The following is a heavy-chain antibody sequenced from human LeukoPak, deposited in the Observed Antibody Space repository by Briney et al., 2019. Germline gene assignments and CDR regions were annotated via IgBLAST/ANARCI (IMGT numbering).Heavy chain of an antibody. D-gene: IGHD4-17*01. CDR1: GFTFSSYW. Sequence: PGGSLRLSCAASGFTFSSYWMHWVRHAPGKGLVWVSRINSDGSSTSYADSVKGRFTISRDNAKNTLYLQMSSLRADDTAVYYCASSPPTGITVSYFDYWGQGTLVTVSS. V-gene: IGHV3-74*01. J-gene: IGHJ4*02. CDR3: ASSPPTGITVSYFDY. CDR2: INSDGSST.